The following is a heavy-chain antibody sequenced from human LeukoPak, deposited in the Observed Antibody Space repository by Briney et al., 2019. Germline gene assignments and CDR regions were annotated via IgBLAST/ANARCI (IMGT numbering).Heavy chain of an antibody. Sequence: GASVKVSCKASGYTFSGYYIHWVRQAPGQGLEWMGWINPNSGGTNYAQKFQGRVTMTRDTSISTAYMEPSRLRSDDTAVYYCARGGSGIAVAGDWFDPWGQGTLVTVSS. V-gene: IGHV1-2*02. J-gene: IGHJ5*02. CDR1: GYTFSGYY. D-gene: IGHD6-19*01. CDR2: INPNSGGT. CDR3: ARGGSGIAVAGDWFDP.